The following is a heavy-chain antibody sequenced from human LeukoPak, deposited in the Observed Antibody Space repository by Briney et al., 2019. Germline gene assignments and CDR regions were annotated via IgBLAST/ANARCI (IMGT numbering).Heavy chain of an antibody. V-gene: IGHV4-4*07. Sequence: SETLSLTCTVSGGSISSYYWSWIRQPAGKGLEWIGRIYTSGSTNYNPSLKSRVTMSVDTSKNQFSLKLTSVTAADTAVYYCARDRISINALDMWGQGTMVAVSS. CDR2: IYTSGST. J-gene: IGHJ3*02. CDR3: ARDRISINALDM. D-gene: IGHD1-14*01. CDR1: GGSISSYY.